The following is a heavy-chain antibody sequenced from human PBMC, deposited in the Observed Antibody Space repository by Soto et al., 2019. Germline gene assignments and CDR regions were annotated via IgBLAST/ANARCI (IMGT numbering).Heavy chain of an antibody. Sequence: QVQLVESGGGVVQPGRSLRLSCAASGFAFSNYGMHWVRQTPGKGLEWVALIWYDGSNKYYADSVKGRFTISRDNSKNTLYLQMHRLRAEETAVYCCAGSPPGVAGRYYFDFWGQGTLVTVSS. J-gene: IGHJ4*02. CDR2: IWYDGSNK. CDR1: GFAFSNYG. D-gene: IGHD6-6*01. CDR3: AGSPPGVAGRYYFDF. V-gene: IGHV3-33*01.